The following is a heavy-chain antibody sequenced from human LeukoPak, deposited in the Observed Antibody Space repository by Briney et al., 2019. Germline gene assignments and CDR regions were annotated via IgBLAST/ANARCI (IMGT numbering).Heavy chain of an antibody. V-gene: IGHV4-59*01. D-gene: IGHD6-19*01. J-gene: IGHJ4*02. CDR2: IYYSGST. CDR3: ASWGSSGSLDY. CDR1: GGSLSSYY. Sequence: SETLSLTCTVSGGSLSSYYWSWIRPPPGKGLEWIGYIYYSGSTNYNPSLKSRVTISVDTSKNQFSLKLSSVTAADTAVYYCASWGSSGSLDYWGQGTLVTVSS.